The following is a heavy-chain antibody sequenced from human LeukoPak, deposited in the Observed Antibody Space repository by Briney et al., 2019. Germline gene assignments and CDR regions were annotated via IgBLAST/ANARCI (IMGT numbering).Heavy chain of an antibody. CDR2: IIPIFGTA. CDR1: GGTFSSYA. CDR3: ASYYDSSGYYEQPFDY. Sequence: GASVKVSCKASGGTFSSYAISWVRQAPGQGLEWMGGIIPIFGTANYAQKFQGRVTITADKSTSTAYMELSSLRSEDTAVYYCASYYDSSGYYEQPFDYWGQGTLVTVSS. J-gene: IGHJ4*02. V-gene: IGHV1-69*06. D-gene: IGHD3-22*01.